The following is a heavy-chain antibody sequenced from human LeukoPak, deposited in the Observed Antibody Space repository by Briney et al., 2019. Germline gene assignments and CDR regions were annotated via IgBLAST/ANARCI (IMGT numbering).Heavy chain of an antibody. CDR2: ISYSGNT. CDR1: GASITSKNYY. J-gene: IGHJ4*02. CDR3: VRWGATVTTVRVFDY. D-gene: IGHD4-17*01. V-gene: IGHV4-31*03. Sequence: SQTLSLTCTVSGASITSKNYYWTWIRQHPEKGLEWIRCISYSGNTYYKPTLESRVTISSDTSKNQFSLKVTSVTAADTAVYYCVRWGATVTTVRVFDYWGQGILVTVAS.